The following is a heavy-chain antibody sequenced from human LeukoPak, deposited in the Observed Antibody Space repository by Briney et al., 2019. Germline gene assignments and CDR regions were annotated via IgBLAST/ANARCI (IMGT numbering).Heavy chain of an antibody. V-gene: IGHV3-48*03. CDR1: GFTFSSYA. CDR3: ARDSSPIDY. Sequence: GGSLRLSCAASGFTFSSYAMSWVRQAPGKGLEWVSYISSSGSTIYYADSVKGRFAISRDNAKNSLYLQMNSLRAEDTAVYYCARDSSPIDYWGQGTLVTVSS. J-gene: IGHJ4*02. D-gene: IGHD6-13*01. CDR2: ISSSGSTI.